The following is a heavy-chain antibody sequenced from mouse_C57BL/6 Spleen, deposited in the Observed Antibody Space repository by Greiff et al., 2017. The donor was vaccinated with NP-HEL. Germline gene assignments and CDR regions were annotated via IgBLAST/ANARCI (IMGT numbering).Heavy chain of an antibody. CDR3: ARSGIGYTGYAMDY. Sequence: QVQLQQSGAELVRPGTSVKVSCKASGYAFTNYLIEWVKQRPGQGLEWIGVINPGSGGTNYNEKFKGKATLTADKSSSTAYMQLSSLTSEDSAVYFCARSGIGYTGYAMDYWGQGTSVTVSS. V-gene: IGHV1-54*01. J-gene: IGHJ4*01. CDR2: INPGSGGT. D-gene: IGHD3-1*01. CDR1: GYAFTNYL.